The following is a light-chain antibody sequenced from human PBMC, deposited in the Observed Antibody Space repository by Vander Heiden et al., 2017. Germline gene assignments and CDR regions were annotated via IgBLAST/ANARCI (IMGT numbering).Light chain of an antibody. J-gene: IGKJ1*01. CDR1: QSISSY. Sequence: DSQLTQSPSSLPSSVGDIVTSTCRASQSISSYLNWYQQKPRKAPKLLIYAASSLQSGVPSRFSGSGSGTDFTLTISSLQPEDFANYYCQKSYSTPPTFGQGTKVEIK. CDR3: QKSYSTPPT. CDR2: AAS. V-gene: IGKV1-39*01.